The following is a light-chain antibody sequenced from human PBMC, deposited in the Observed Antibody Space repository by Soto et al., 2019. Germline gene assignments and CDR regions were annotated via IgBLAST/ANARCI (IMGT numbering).Light chain of an antibody. CDR2: GAS. CDR1: QSVSNNY. CDR3: QQRHMWPIT. Sequence: EILLTQSPGTLSVSPGERATLSCRSSQSVSNNYLAWYQQKPGQAPRLLIYGASNRATGIPPRFSGSGSGTDFTLTISSLEPEDSAVYYCQQRHMWPITFGQGTRLEIK. V-gene: IGKV3D-20*02. J-gene: IGKJ5*01.